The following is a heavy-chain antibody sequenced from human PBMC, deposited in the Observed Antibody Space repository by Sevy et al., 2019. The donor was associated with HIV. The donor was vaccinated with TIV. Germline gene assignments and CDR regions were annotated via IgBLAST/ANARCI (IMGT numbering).Heavy chain of an antibody. V-gene: IGHV2-5*02. CDR3: ARFNNGDCTAYFDF. CDR1: GFSLSTSGVG. Sequence: SGPTLVNPTQTLTLTCTFSGFSLSTSGVGVGWIRQPPGKALEWLTLIYWDDDKRYSPSLKSGLTITKDTSKSQVVLTMTNMDPVDTATYFCARFNNGDCTAYFDFWGQGTLVTVSS. CDR2: IYWDDDK. D-gene: IGHD2-21*02. J-gene: IGHJ4*02.